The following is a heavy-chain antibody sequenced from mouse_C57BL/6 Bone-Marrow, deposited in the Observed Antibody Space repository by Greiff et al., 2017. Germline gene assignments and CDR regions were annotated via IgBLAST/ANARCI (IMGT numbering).Heavy chain of an antibody. CDR2: ISNGGGST. CDR3: ARLGHWYFDV. J-gene: IGHJ1*03. V-gene: IGHV5-12*01. Sequence: EVHLVESGGGLVQPGGSLKLSCAASGFTFSDYYMYWVRQTPEKRLEWVAYISNGGGSTYYPDTVKGRFTISRDNAKNTLYLQMRHLKSEDTAMYYCARLGHWYFDVWGTGTTVTVSS. CDR1: GFTFSDYY.